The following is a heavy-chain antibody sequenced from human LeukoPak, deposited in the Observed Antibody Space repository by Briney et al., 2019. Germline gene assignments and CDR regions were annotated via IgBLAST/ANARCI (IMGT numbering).Heavy chain of an antibody. J-gene: IGHJ4*02. CDR1: GFTFPTYT. V-gene: IGHV3-23*01. CDR3: AKDVKPDGVWDVDY. Sequence: GGSLRLSCAASGFTFPTYTMHWVRQAPAKGLEWVSGLYGKGDQTFYAGSVKGRFTSSRDNSNNMLFLHMDSLRAEDTAPYYGAKDVKPDGVWDVDYWGQGTLVTVSS. D-gene: IGHD1-14*01. CDR2: LYGKGDQT.